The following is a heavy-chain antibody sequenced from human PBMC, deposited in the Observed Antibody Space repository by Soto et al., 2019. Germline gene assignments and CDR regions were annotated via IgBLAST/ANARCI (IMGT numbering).Heavy chain of an antibody. D-gene: IGHD6-13*01. Sequence: QVQLVQSGAEVKKPGSSVKVSCKASGGTFSSYTISWVRQAPGQGLEWMGRIIPILGIANYAQKFQGRVTITADKSTSTAYMELSSLRSEDTAVYYCARDQPQQRAYGMDVWGQGTTVTVSS. CDR2: IIPILGIA. V-gene: IGHV1-69*08. J-gene: IGHJ6*02. CDR1: GGTFSSYT. CDR3: ARDQPQQRAYGMDV.